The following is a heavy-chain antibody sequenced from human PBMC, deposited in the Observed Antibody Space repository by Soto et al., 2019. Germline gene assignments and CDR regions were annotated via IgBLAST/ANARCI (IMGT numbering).Heavy chain of an antibody. CDR1: GFTFSDTL. Sequence: QVQLVQSGAELKKPGASVNISCQASGFTFSDTLINWVRQGPGQRLEWMGWINPANGNTRYSEPFQGRVTISRLSAASTAYLALSYLTSEHTAVYCCALDIVSVGPRANDAFDVWGQGKMITLSP. CDR2: INPANGNT. V-gene: IGHV1-3*01. D-gene: IGHD1-26*01. J-gene: IGHJ3*01. CDR3: ALDIVSVGPRANDAFDV.